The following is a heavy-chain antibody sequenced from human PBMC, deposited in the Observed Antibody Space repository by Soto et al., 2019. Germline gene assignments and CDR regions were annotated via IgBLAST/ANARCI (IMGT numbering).Heavy chain of an antibody. J-gene: IGHJ4*02. CDR2: ISSSGSYM. Sequence: GGSRRRSCAVSGLIFNTYSMAWVRQAPGKGLEWVASISSSGSYMYYGCSFRVRFSVSRGSAKNSLYLQMDSLRAADTAILYCAKFVLDIFNRWAQGTLVTVSS. V-gene: IGHV3-21*01. D-gene: IGHD2-8*02. CDR3: AKFVLDIFNR. CDR1: GLIFNTYS.